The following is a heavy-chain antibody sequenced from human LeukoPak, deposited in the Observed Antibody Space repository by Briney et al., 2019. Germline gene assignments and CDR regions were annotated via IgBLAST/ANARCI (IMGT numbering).Heavy chain of an antibody. V-gene: IGHV5-51*01. D-gene: IGHD4-17*01. J-gene: IGHJ4*02. CDR2: IYPGDSDT. CDR3: ARGDYGDYRGTNFDY. Sequence: GESLKISCKGSGYSFTSYWIGWVRLMPGKGLEWMGIIYPGDSDTRYSPSFQGQVTISADKSISTAYLQWSSLKASDTAMYYCARGDYGDYRGTNFDYWGQGTLVTVSS. CDR1: GYSFTSYW.